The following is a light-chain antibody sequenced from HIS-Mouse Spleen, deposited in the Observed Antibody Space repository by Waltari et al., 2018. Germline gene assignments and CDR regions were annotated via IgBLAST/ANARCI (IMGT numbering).Light chain of an antibody. CDR2: EVS. V-gene: IGLV2-8*01. CDR1: SSDFGGYNY. Sequence: QSALTQPPSASGSPGQSVTISCTGTSSDFGGYNYVSWYQQHPGKAPKLMIYEVSKRPSGVPDRFSGSKPGNTASLTVSGLQAEDEADYYCSSYAGSNNLVFGGGTKLTVL. CDR3: SSYAGSNNLV. J-gene: IGLJ2*01.